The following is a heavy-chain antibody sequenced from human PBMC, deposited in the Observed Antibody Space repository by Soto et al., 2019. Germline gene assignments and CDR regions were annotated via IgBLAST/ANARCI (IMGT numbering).Heavy chain of an antibody. D-gene: IGHD5-12*01. V-gene: IGHV4-34*01. J-gene: IGHJ5*02. CDR1: GGSFSGYY. CDR2: INHSGST. CDR3: AREGLGLRYNWFDP. Sequence: QVQLQQWGAGLLKPSETLSLTCAVYGGSFSGYYWSWIRQPPGKGLEWIGEINHSGSTNYNPSLKSRVTISVDKSKNQFSLKLSSVTAADTAVYYCAREGLGLRYNWFDPWGQGTLVTVSS.